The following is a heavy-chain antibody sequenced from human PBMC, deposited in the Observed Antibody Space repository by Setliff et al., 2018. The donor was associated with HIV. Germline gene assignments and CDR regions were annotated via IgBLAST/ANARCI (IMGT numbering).Heavy chain of an antibody. D-gene: IGHD3-10*01. CDR3: TRRDVSPLWFGQFDY. V-gene: IGHV4-38-2*01. Sequence: SETLSLTCDVSGFSMSNFYYWGWNRQPPGKGLEWMGSVYQRGETYYKPSLKGRVTISIDSSKSQISLNVTSVTAADTAVYYCTRRDVSPLWFGQFDYWGQGILVTVSS. CDR1: GFSMSNFYY. CDR2: VYQRGET. J-gene: IGHJ4*02.